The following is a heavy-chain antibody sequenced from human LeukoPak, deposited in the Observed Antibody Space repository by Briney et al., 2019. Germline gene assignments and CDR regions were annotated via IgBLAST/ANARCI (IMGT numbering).Heavy chain of an antibody. CDR1: ADSLSSGGHY. Sequence: SQTLSLTCTVSADSLSSGGHYWAWIRQFPGKGLESIGFIHHSGRSRHNPSLKDRVAISVDTSRKQFALKLSSVTAADTAMYYCARGGNRFGGFYFDYWGQGIQVIVPS. J-gene: IGHJ4*02. CDR3: ARGGNRFGGFYFDY. D-gene: IGHD3-10*01. CDR2: IHHSGRS. V-gene: IGHV4-31*03.